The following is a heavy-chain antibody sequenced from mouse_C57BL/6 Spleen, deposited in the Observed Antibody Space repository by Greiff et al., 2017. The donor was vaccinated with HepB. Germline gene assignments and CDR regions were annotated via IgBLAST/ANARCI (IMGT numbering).Heavy chain of an antibody. J-gene: IGHJ1*03. V-gene: IGHV1-64*01. Sequence: QVQLQQPGAELVKPGASVKLSCKASGYTFTSYWMHWVKQRPGQGLEWIGMIHPNSGSTNYNEKFKSKATLTVDKSSSTAYMQLSSLTSEDSAVYYCASSLYYYGSYWYFDVWGTGTTVTVSS. D-gene: IGHD1-1*01. CDR2: IHPNSGST. CDR1: GYTFTSYW. CDR3: ASSLYYYGSYWYFDV.